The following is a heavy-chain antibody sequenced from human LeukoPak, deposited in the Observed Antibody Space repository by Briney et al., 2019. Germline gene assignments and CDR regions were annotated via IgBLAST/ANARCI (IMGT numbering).Heavy chain of an antibody. D-gene: IGHD2-2*01. V-gene: IGHV4-30-2*01. CDR2: IYHSGST. CDR1: GDSIGSGAYH. Sequence: SETLSLTCTVSGDSIGSGAYHWSWIRQPPGKGLQWIGYIYHSGSTYYNLSLKSRVTISVDRSRNQISLKVGSVTAADTAVYYCASRRYCSSTSCYDYWGQGTLVTVSS. J-gene: IGHJ4*02. CDR3: ASRRYCSSTSCYDY.